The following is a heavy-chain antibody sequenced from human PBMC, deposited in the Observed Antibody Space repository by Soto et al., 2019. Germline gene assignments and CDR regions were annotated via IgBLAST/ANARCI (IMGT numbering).Heavy chain of an antibody. Sequence: ASVKVSCKASGYTFTSYAMHWVRQAPGQRLEWMGWINAGNGNTKYSQKFQGRVTITRDTSASTAYMELSSLRSEDTAVYYCARDPGGSGKNWFDPWGQGTLVTVSS. CDR2: INAGNGNT. D-gene: IGHD3-10*01. V-gene: IGHV1-3*01. CDR1: GYTFTSYA. J-gene: IGHJ5*02. CDR3: ARDPGGSGKNWFDP.